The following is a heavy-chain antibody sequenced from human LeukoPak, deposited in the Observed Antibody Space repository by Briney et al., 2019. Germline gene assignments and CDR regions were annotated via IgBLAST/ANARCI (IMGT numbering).Heavy chain of an antibody. D-gene: IGHD6-13*01. CDR1: GYTLTELS. CDR3: ATVPGSVIAAAGTGYYFDY. J-gene: IGHJ4*02. V-gene: IGHV1-24*01. Sequence: GASVKVSCKVSGYTLTELSMHWVRQAPGKGLEWMGGFDPEDGETIYAQKFQGRVTMTEDTSTDTSYMELSSLRSEVTAVYYCATVPGSVIAAAGTGYYFDYWGQGTLVTVSS. CDR2: FDPEDGET.